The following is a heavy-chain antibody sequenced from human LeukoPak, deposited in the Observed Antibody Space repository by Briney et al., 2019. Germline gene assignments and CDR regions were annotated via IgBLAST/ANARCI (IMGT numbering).Heavy chain of an antibody. D-gene: IGHD6-13*01. CDR1: GFTLSPYW. Sequence: PGGSLRLSCAASGFTLSPYWMHWLRQPPGKGLEWVSRITGYGGETTYADSVKGRFTISRDNAKNTLYLQMDSLRAEDTAVYYCGRESDSYTWYGPDYWGHGTLVTVSS. CDR2: ITGYGGET. V-gene: IGHV3-74*01. J-gene: IGHJ4*01. CDR3: GRESDSYTWYGPDY.